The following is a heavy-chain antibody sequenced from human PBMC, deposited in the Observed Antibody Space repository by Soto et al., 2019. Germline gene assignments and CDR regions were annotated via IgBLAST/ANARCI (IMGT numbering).Heavy chain of an antibody. J-gene: IGHJ3*02. V-gene: IGHV4-59*01. CDR2: IYYSGFT. D-gene: IGHD4-17*01. Sequence: QVQLQESGPGLVKPSETLSLTCTVYGGSISTYYWSWIRQPPGKGLEWIGYIYYSGFTNYNPPLKSRVTISVDTSKNQCSMTLDSVTAADTAVYYCARGLYGDYSWEAFDIWGQGTMVTVSS. CDR1: GGSISTYY. CDR3: ARGLYGDYSWEAFDI.